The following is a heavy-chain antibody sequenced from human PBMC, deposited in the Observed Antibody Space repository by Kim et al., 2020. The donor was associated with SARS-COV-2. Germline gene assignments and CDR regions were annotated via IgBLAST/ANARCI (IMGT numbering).Heavy chain of an antibody. CDR3: ARVRVSSYWYDYFDH. J-gene: IGHJ4*02. D-gene: IGHD6-13*01. V-gene: IGHV3-11*04. Sequence: SVRCRFSISKDNAKTSLQLQMNSLRAEDTAVYYCARVRVSSYWYDYFDHWGQGTLVTVS.